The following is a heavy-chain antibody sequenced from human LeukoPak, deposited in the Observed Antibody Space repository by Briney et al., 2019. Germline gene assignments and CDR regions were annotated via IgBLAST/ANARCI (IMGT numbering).Heavy chain of an antibody. CDR3: GRWNNYGRAPWFDP. J-gene: IGHJ5*02. Sequence: PSETLSLTCTVSGGSISTYNWSWIRQPPGKGLEWIGYVYYSGSTNYNPSLKCRVTISVDTSKNQFFLKLSSVTAADTAVYYCGRWNNYGRAPWFDPWGQGTLVTVSS. CDR2: VYYSGST. V-gene: IGHV4-59*01. CDR1: GGSISTYN. D-gene: IGHD1/OR15-1a*01.